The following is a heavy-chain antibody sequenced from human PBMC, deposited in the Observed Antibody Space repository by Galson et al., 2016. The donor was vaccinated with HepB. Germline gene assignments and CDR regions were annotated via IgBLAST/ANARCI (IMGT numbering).Heavy chain of an antibody. Sequence: SLRLSCAASGFMFDAFAMHWVRQAPGKGLEWVSGIHWNSGNIGYADSVRGRFFISRDNTKKSLYLQMSSLRPDDTALYYCAKCSSGRWFNSAMDVWGQGTTVTVS. CDR2: IHWNSGNI. V-gene: IGHV3-9*01. CDR3: AKCSSGRWFNSAMDV. CDR1: GFMFDAFA. J-gene: IGHJ6*02. D-gene: IGHD2-2*01.